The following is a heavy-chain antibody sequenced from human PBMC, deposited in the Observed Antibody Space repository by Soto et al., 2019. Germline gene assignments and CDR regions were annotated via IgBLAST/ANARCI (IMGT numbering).Heavy chain of an antibody. CDR3: ARGEMATTGYNWFDP. V-gene: IGHV4-31*03. J-gene: IGHJ5*02. CDR1: GGSISSGGYY. CDR2: IYYSGST. Sequence: QVQLQESGPGLVKPSQTLSLTCTVSGGSISSGGYYWSWIRQHPGKGLEWIGYIYYSGSTYYNPSLKSRVTISVDTSKNQFSLQLSSVTAADTAVYYCARGEMATTGYNWFDPWGQGTLVTVSS. D-gene: IGHD5-12*01.